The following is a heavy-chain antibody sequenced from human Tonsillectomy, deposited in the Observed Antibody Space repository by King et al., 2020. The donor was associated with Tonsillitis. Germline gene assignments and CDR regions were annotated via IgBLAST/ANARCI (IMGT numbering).Heavy chain of an antibody. CDR1: GFIFNNHW. J-gene: IGHJ3*01. V-gene: IGHV3-7*03. D-gene: IGHD3-16*01. CDR2: IKQDGSER. Sequence: EVQLVESGGGLARRGGSLRLSCATSGFIFNNHWMTWVRQAPGKGLEWVANIKQDGSERDYVDSVKGRFVISRDNSKKFVFLQMNSLRDEDTALYYCARDFTGWGGAYDVWGRGTMVTVSS. CDR3: ARDFTGWGGAYDV.